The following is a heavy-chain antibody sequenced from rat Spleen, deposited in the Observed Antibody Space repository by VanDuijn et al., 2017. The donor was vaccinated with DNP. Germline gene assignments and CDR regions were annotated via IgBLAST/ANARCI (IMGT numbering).Heavy chain of an antibody. J-gene: IGHJ4*01. CDR3: AREGDYYDGSYVDALDA. V-gene: IGHV5-7*01. CDR1: GFTFSGYY. D-gene: IGHD1-12*02. Sequence: EVQLVESGGGLVQPGGSLKLSCAASGFTFSGYYMAWVRQAPKKGLEWVATISYDGSSTYYRDSVKGRFTISRDNAKNTLYLQMDSLRSEDSATYYCAREGDYYDGSYVDALDAWGQGTSVTVSS. CDR2: ISYDGSST.